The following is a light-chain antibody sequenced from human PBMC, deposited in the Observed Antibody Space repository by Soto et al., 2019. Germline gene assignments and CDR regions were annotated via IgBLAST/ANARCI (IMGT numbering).Light chain of an antibody. CDR2: GAS. J-gene: IGKJ2*01. Sequence: EIVMTQSPATLSVSPGERATLSCRASQSVSSNLAWYQQKRGQAPRLLIYGASTRATGIPDRFSGSGSGTEFTLTISSLQSEDFAVYYCQQYNNWPPRYTFGQGTKLESK. CDR3: QQYNNWPPRYT. CDR1: QSVSSN. V-gene: IGKV3-15*01.